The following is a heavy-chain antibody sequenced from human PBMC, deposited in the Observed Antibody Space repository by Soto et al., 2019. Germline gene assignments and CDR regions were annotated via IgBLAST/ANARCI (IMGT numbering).Heavy chain of an antibody. D-gene: IGHD5-18*01. CDR1: GYTFTSYD. CDR2: MNPSSGNT. J-gene: IGHJ4*02. V-gene: IGHV1-8*01. Sequence: ASVKVSCKASGYTFTSYDINWVRQATGQGLEWMGWMNPSSGNTGYAQKFKGRVTMTRNTSISTAYMELSSLRSEDTAVYYCARGRSYGFPFDYWGQGTPVTVSS. CDR3: ARGRSYGFPFDY.